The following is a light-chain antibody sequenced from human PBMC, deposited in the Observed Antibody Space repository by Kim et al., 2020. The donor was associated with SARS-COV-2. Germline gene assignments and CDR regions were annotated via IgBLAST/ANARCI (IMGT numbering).Light chain of an antibody. CDR3: QQYYSDWT. Sequence: SASGGDRVTITGRASQSISSWLAWYQQKPGKAPKLLIYKASSLESGVPSRFSGSGSGTEFTLTISSLQAEDFATYFCQQYYSDWTFGQGTKVDIK. V-gene: IGKV1-5*03. CDR1: QSISSW. CDR2: KAS. J-gene: IGKJ1*01.